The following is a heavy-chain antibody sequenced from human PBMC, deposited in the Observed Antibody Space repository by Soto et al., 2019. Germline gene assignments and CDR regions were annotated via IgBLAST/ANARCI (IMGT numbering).Heavy chain of an antibody. D-gene: IGHD5-18*01. J-gene: IGHJ4*02. CDR1: GFTFSSYS. V-gene: IGHV3-21*01. CDR2: ISSSSSYI. Sequence: PGGSLRLSCAASGFTFSSYSMNWVRQAPGKGLEWVSSISSSSSYIYYADSVKGRFTISKDNAENSLELHMNRLRVEDTAVYYCVRDRGYNAFDYWGLGTLVTVSS. CDR3: VRDRGYNAFDY.